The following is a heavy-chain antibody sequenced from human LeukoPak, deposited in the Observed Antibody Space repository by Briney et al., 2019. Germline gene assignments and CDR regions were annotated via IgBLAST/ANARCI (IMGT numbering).Heavy chain of an antibody. CDR3: AKGPDWAVYSSPHPYYFDY. CDR1: GFTFSSYA. V-gene: IGHV3-23*01. D-gene: IGHD6-13*01. CDR2: ISGSGGSA. J-gene: IGHJ4*02. Sequence: GGSLRLSCAASGFTFSSYAMSWVRQAPGKGLEWVSAISGSGGSAYYADSVKGRFTISRDNSKNTLYLQMNSLRAEDTAVYYCAKGPDWAVYSSPHPYYFDYWGQGTLVTVSS.